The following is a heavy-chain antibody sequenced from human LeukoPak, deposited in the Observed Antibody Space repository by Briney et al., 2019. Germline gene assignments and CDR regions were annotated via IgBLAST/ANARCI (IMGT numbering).Heavy chain of an antibody. CDR2: ISYDGSNK. CDR3: ASVYDDSGFDY. V-gene: IGHV3-30*03. D-gene: IGHD3-22*01. CDR1: GFTFSSYG. J-gene: IGHJ4*02. Sequence: PGGSLRLSCAASGFTFSSYGMHWVRQAPGKGLEWVAVISYDGSNKYYADSVKGRFTISRDNSKNTLYLQMNSLRAEDTAVYYCASVYDDSGFDYWGQGTLVTVSS.